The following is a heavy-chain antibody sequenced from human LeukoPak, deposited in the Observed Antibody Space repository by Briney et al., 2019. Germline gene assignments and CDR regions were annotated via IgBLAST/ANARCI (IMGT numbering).Heavy chain of an antibody. CDR2: IKQDGSDK. CDR1: GFTFSDHW. V-gene: IGHV3-7*01. J-gene: IGHJ4*02. D-gene: IGHD3-9*01. CDR3: ATHDVLTGYPYFDN. Sequence: PGGSLRLSCAASGFTFSDHWMAWVRQAPGKGLEWVANIKQDGSDKYYVDSVKGRFTISRDNAKNSLYLQMNSLGAEDAAVYYCATHDVLTGYPYFDNWGQGTLVTVSS.